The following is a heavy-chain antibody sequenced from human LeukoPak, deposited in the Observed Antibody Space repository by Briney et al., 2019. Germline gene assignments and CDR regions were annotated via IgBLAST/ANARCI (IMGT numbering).Heavy chain of an antibody. D-gene: IGHD3-10*01. Sequence: PGGSLSLSCAASGFTFSSYAMSWVRQAPGKGLEWVSAISGSGGSTYYADSVKGRFTISRDNSKNTLYLQMNSLRAEDTAVYYCAKASLYGSGSYHFDYWGQGTLVTVSS. CDR1: GFTFSSYA. J-gene: IGHJ4*02. CDR2: ISGSGGST. V-gene: IGHV3-23*01. CDR3: AKASLYGSGSYHFDY.